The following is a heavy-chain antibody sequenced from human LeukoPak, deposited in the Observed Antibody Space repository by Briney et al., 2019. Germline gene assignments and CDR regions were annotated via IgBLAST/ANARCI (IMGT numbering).Heavy chain of an antibody. CDR3: ARSLRQYSSGYSP. CDR2: INPNSGGT. J-gene: IGHJ5*02. Sequence: ASVKVSCKASGYAFTGYYMHWVRQAPGQGLEWMGWINPNSGGTNYAQKFQGRVTMTRDTSISTAYMELSRLRSDDTAVYYCARSLRQYSSGYSPWGQGTLVTVSS. V-gene: IGHV1-2*02. D-gene: IGHD6-19*01. CDR1: GYAFTGYY.